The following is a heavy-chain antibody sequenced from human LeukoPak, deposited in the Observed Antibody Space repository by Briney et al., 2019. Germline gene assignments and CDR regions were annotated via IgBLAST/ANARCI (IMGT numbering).Heavy chain of an antibody. CDR1: GGSISSYY. Sequence: SETLSLTCTVSGGSISSYYWTWIRQPAGKGLEWIGRIYSSGSTNYNPSLKSRVTMSVEMTKNQFSLKLSSVTAADSAVYYCARDSLAVAPTFDYWGHGTLVAVSS. J-gene: IGHJ4*01. CDR2: IYSSGST. D-gene: IGHD6-19*01. CDR3: ARDSLAVAPTFDY. V-gene: IGHV4-4*07.